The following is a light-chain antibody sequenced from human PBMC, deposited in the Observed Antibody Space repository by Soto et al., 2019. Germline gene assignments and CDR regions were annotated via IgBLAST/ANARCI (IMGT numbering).Light chain of an antibody. V-gene: IGLV2-18*02. Sequence: QSALTQPPSVSGSPGQSVTISCTGTSSDVGNYNRVSWYQQPPGTAPKVIIYEVSNRPSGVPDRFSGSKSGNSAALTISGLQADDEADYYFTSYTSSNTHVFATGTKLTVL. CDR1: SSDVGNYNR. J-gene: IGLJ1*01. CDR2: EVS. CDR3: TSYTSSNTHV.